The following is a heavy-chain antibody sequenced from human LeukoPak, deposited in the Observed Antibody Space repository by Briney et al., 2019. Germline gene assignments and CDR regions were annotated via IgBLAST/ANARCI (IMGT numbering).Heavy chain of an antibody. D-gene: IGHD2-15*01. V-gene: IGHV3-74*01. CDR2: IHSDGSET. CDR3: ARGPVGLSALNA. CDR1: GFAFSNYW. J-gene: IGHJ5*02. Sequence: GGSLRLSCAASGFAFSNYWMHWVRQAPGKGLVWVSRIHSDGSETVYPDVVRGRFTISRDNAKNTLSLQMNSLRVEDTAVYYCARGPVGLSALNAWGQGIVVTVSP.